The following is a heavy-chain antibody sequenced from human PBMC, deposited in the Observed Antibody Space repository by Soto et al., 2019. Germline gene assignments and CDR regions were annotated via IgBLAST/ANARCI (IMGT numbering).Heavy chain of an antibody. CDR3: ARDTHYDFWSGPRYYYYGMDV. D-gene: IGHD3-3*01. CDR1: GFTFSRYR. Sequence: AVPLRLSCAASGFTFSRYRMNWVGQAPGKGLEWVSSISSSSSYIYYADSVKGRFTISRDNAKNSLYLQMNSLRAEDTAVYYCARDTHYDFWSGPRYYYYGMDVWGQGTTVTVSS. J-gene: IGHJ6*02. V-gene: IGHV3-21*01. CDR2: ISSSSSYI.